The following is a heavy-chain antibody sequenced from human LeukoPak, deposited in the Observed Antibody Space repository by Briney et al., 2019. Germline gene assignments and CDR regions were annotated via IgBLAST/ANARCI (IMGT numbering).Heavy chain of an antibody. CDR2: IYPGDSNT. CDR1: GYSFTRYW. D-gene: IGHD6-13*01. J-gene: IGHJ4*02. V-gene: IGHV5-51*01. Sequence: GESLKISCKGSGYSFTRYWIGWVRQMPGKGLEWMGIIYPGDSNTRYSPSFQGQVTISADKSINTAYLQWSSLKASDTAMYYCARRHAVSSSWDPFDYWGQGTLVTVSS. CDR3: ARRHAVSSSWDPFDY.